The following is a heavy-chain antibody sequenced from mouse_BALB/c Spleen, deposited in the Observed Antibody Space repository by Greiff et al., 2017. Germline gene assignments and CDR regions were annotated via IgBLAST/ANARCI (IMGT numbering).Heavy chain of an antibody. V-gene: IGHV3-8*02. CDR1: GDSITSGY. D-gene: IGHD1-2*01. CDR3: ARLGTTATAWFAY. J-gene: IGHJ3*01. CDR2: ISYSGST. Sequence: EVQRVESGPSLVKPSQTLSLTCSVTGDSITSGYWNWIRKFPGNKLEYMGYISYSGSTYYNPSLKSRISITRDTSKNQYYLQLNSVTTEDTATYYCARLGTTATAWFAYWGQGTLVTVSA.